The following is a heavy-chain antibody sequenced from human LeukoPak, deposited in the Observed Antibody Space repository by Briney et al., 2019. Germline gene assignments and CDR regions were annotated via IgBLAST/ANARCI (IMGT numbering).Heavy chain of an antibody. Sequence: SETLSLTCTVSGGSISSSSFYWGWIRQPPGKGLEWIGSIYYTGNTYYNPSLKSRITVSVDTSKNEVSLTLSSVTAADTAVYYCAREGYYDSGTGDYWGQGTLVTVSS. J-gene: IGHJ4*02. CDR3: AREGYYDSGTGDY. CDR2: IYYTGNT. V-gene: IGHV4-39*07. D-gene: IGHD3-10*01. CDR1: GGSISSSSFY.